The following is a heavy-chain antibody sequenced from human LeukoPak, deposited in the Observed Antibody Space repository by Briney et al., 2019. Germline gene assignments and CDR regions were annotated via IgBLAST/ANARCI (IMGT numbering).Heavy chain of an antibody. CDR3: ARRVRGVNDAFDI. D-gene: IGHD3-10*01. Sequence: SETLSLTCAVYGGSFSDYYWSWIRQSPGKGLEWTGEINHSGSTNYNPSLKSRVAILVDTSKNQFSLKLSSVTAADTAVYYCARRVRGVNDAFDIWGQRTMVTVSS. CDR2: INHSGST. J-gene: IGHJ3*02. V-gene: IGHV4-34*01. CDR1: GGSFSDYY.